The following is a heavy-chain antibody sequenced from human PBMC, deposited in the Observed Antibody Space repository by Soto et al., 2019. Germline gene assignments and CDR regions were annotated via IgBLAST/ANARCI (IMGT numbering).Heavy chain of an antibody. Sequence: QITLKESGPTLVKPTQTLTLTCTFSGFSLSTSGVGVGWIRQPPGKALEWLALIYWDDDKRYSPSLKSRLTITKDTSKNQVVLTMTNMAPVDTATYYCAHSPPHRGGADEYFQHWGQGTLVTVSS. J-gene: IGHJ1*01. CDR2: IYWDDDK. D-gene: IGHD2-15*01. V-gene: IGHV2-5*02. CDR1: GFSLSTSGVG. CDR3: AHSPPHRGGADEYFQH.